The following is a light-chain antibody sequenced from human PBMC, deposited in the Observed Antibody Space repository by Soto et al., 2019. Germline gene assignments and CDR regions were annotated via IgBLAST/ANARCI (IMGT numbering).Light chain of an antibody. CDR2: DAS. Sequence: EIVMTQSPATLSVSPGETTTLSCGASQSVSSSLAWYQQKPGQAPRLLISDASTRAAGLPARFSGSGSGTEFTLTISSLQSEDFAVYFRQQSNNWPKTFGQGTKVDIK. V-gene: IGKV3-15*01. CDR1: QSVSSS. J-gene: IGKJ1*01. CDR3: QQSNNWPKT.